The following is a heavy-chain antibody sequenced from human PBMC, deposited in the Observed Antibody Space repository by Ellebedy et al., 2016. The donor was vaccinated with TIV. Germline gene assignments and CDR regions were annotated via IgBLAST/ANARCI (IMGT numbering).Heavy chain of an antibody. D-gene: IGHD2-2*01. CDR1: GFTFSSYA. CDR3: ARDRYCSSTACYLAYYMAV. V-gene: IGHV3-30-3*01. J-gene: IGHJ6*03. CDR2: LSHDGNNE. Sequence: GESLKISCAASGFTFSSYAMHWVSQAPGKGLEWVAVLSHDGNNEDYANSVKGRFTIFRDMSENTLHLQMNSLRVEDTAMYYCARDRYCSSTACYLAYYMAVWGKGTTVTVSS.